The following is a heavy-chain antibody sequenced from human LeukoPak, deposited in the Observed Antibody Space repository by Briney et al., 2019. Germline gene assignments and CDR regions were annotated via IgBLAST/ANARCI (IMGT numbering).Heavy chain of an antibody. Sequence: AGTLSLTCTVSGGSISSYYWSWVRQAPGKGLEWVAYIYYSGSTNYNTSPKRRVTISGDKSKNQFYLKRKCVTAADTAVYYCASGPLLSITIFGVVKYYYFGMDVWGQGTTVTVSS. J-gene: IGHJ6*02. CDR1: GGSISSYY. CDR2: IYYSGST. CDR3: ASGPLLSITIFGVVKYYYFGMDV. D-gene: IGHD3-3*01. V-gene: IGHV4-59*01.